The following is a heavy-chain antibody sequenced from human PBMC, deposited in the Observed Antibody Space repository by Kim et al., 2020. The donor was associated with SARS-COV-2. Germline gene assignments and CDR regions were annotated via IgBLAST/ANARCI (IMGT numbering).Heavy chain of an antibody. CDR3: ASCTNGVCYLGYGYFDY. CDR1: GGSISSSSYY. V-gene: IGHV4-39*01. Sequence: SETLSLTCTVSGGSISSSSYYWGWIRQPPGKGLEWIGSIYYSGSTYYNPSLKSRVTISVDTSKNQFSLKLSSVTAADTAVYYCASCTNGVCYLGYGYFDYWGQGTLVTVSS. CDR2: IYYSGST. J-gene: IGHJ4*02. D-gene: IGHD2-8*01.